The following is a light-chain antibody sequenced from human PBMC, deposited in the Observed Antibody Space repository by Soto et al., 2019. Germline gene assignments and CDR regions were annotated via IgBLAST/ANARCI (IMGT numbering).Light chain of an antibody. J-gene: IGKJ1*01. V-gene: IGKV3-20*01. CDR2: GAS. CDR3: QQYGNSPQT. CDR1: QTINNN. Sequence: EVVMTQAPATLSVSPGERATLSSRASQTINNNVAWYQQKPGQAPRLLIYGASSRATGIPNRFSGSGSGTDFTLTISRLEPEDFAVYYCQQYGNSPQTFGQGTKVDIK.